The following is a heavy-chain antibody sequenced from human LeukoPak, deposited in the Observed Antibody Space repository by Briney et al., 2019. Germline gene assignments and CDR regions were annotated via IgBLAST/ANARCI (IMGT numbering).Heavy chain of an antibody. J-gene: IGHJ4*02. CDR3: ARGGNWNTPVDY. CDR2: MNPNSGNT. Sequence: ASVKVSCKASGYTFTSYDINWVRQATGQGLEWMGWMNPNSGNTGYAQKFQGRVTINRNTSISTAYMELSSLRSEDTAVYYCARGGNWNTPVDYWGQGTLVTVSS. D-gene: IGHD1/OR15-1a*01. V-gene: IGHV1-8*03. CDR1: GYTFTSYD.